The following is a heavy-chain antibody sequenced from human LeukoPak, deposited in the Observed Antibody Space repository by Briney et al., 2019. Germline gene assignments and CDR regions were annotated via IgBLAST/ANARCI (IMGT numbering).Heavy chain of an antibody. Sequence: GTLRLSCAASGITFSSYGMSWVRQAPGKGLEWVSSISSTGGTTYYADSVKGRFTISRDNSKNTLYLQMNSLKTEDTAVYYCTTDGGLLWFGEFHPYYYYYYMDVWGKGTTVTISS. CDR3: TTDGGLLWFGEFHPYYYYYYMDV. CDR1: GITFSSYG. V-gene: IGHV3-23*01. CDR2: ISSTGGTT. D-gene: IGHD3-10*01. J-gene: IGHJ6*03.